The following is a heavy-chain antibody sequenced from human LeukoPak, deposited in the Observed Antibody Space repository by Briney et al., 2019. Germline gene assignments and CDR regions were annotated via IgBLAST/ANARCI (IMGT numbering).Heavy chain of an antibody. CDR2: AYDTGST. CDR3: ARRSDWFDP. Sequence: PSETLSLTCTVSGGSISSYYWSWIRQPPGKGLEWIGSAYDTGSTNYNPSFKSRVTISIDPSKNQFSLKLNSVTAADTAVYYCARRSDWFDPWGQGTLVTVSS. V-gene: IGHV4-59*01. CDR1: GGSISSYY. J-gene: IGHJ5*02.